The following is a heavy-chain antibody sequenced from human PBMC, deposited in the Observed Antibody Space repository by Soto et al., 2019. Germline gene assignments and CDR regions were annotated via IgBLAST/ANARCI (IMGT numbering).Heavy chain of an antibody. CDR3: VSQGGGAPFGY. J-gene: IGHJ4*02. CDR2: INSDGRST. Sequence: EVQLVESGGGLVQPGGSLRLSCAAPGFTFSGYWMHWVRQAPGKGLVWVSRINSDGRSTIYADSVKGRFTISRDNAENTLYLQMNSLRAEDTAVYYCVSQGGGAPFGYWGQGTLVTVSS. D-gene: IGHD3-16*01. V-gene: IGHV3-74*01. CDR1: GFTFSGYW.